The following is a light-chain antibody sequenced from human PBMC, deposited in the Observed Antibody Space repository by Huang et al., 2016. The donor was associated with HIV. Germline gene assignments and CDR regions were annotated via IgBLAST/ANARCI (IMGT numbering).Light chain of an antibody. Sequence: DIVMTQYPDSLAVSLGERATINCKSIQSVLYFDNNKNYLAWYQQKPGQPPKLLIYWASTREFGVPDRFRGIGSATDFTHTISGLQAEDVAVYYCQQYYNTPYTFGQGTKLEIK. CDR1: QSVLYFDNNKNY. J-gene: IGKJ2*01. CDR3: QQYYNTPYT. V-gene: IGKV4-1*01. CDR2: WAS.